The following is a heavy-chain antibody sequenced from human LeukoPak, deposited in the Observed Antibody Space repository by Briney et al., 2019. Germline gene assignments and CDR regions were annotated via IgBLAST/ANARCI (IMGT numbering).Heavy chain of an antibody. V-gene: IGHV1-8*01. D-gene: IGHD5-12*01. CDR1: GYTFPSYD. Sequence: ASVKVSCKASGYTFPSYDINWVRQATGQGLEWMGWMNPNSGNTGYARKFQGRVTMTRNTSIGTAYMELSSLRSEDTAVYYCARGRRERRLPWDYWFDPWGQGTLVTVSS. J-gene: IGHJ5*02. CDR2: MNPNSGNT. CDR3: ARGRRERRLPWDYWFDP.